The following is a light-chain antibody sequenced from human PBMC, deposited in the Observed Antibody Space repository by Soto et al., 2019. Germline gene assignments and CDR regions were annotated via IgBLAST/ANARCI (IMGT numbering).Light chain of an antibody. J-gene: IGKJ4*01. CDR3: QQYHAWPVT. CDR2: DAS. V-gene: IGKV3-15*01. CDR1: QTVTNK. Sequence: EIVMTQSPATLSVSPGERGVLSCRATQTVTNKLAWYQQKPGQAPRLLIYDASIRATDIPARFSGSGSGTEFTLTISSLQSEDFVLYYCQQYHAWPVTLGGGTKVEIK.